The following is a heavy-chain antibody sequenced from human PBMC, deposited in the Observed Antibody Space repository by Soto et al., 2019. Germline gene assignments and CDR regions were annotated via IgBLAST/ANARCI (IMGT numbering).Heavy chain of an antibody. CDR2: IYSGGNT. D-gene: IGHD3-9*01. CDR1: GFTVSNNY. V-gene: IGHV3-66*01. J-gene: IGHJ5*02. CDR3: TRRTGS. Sequence: EVQLVESGGGLVQPGESLRLSCAASGFTVSNNYMSCVRQAPGKGLEWVSFIYSGGNTYYADAVKGRFTISRAKSKKTLYLQMNNLRGEDTAVYYCTRRTGSWGQGTLVTVSS.